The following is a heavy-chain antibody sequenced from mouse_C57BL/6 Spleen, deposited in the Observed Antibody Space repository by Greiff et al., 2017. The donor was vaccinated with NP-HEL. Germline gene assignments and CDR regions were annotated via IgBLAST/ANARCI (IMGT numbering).Heavy chain of an antibody. CDR1: GYTLTSYW. J-gene: IGHJ1*03. D-gene: IGHD1-1*01. V-gene: IGHV1-7*01. CDR3: ARESSGYFDV. CDR2: INPCCGYT. Sequence: VPLQQSGAELAKPGASVKLSCKASGYTLTSYWMHWVKQRPGQGLELIGFINPCCGYTKYNQKFMDKATLTADKSSSTAYMPLISLTDEDSAVYCCARESSGYFDVWGTGTTVTVSS.